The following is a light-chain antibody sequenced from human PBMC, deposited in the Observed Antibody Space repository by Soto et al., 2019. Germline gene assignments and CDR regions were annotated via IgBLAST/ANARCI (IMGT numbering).Light chain of an antibody. J-gene: IGKJ4*01. CDR3: QQFSSSPLT. V-gene: IGKV3-20*01. Sequence: EIVLTQSPGTLSLSPGERATLSCRASQSVNSAHLAWYQQRPGQAPRLLLYRTFNRATGIPDRFSGGGSGTDFTLTISSLEPEDSAVYFCQQFSSSPLTFGGGTKV. CDR1: QSVNSAH. CDR2: RTF.